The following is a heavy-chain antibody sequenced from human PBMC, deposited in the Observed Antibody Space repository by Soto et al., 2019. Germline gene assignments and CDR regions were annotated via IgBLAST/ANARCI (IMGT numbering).Heavy chain of an antibody. CDR2: INHSGSA. CDR3: ASGLISGSHYSGGWYDFHS. Sequence: SETLSLTCDVYGGSFSGYIWTWIRQTPGKGLQWIGQINHSGSANYNPSLKSRVTISVHTSKSQFSLELSSVTAADTAVYYCASGLISGSHYSGGWYDFHSWGKVTQVT. CDR1: GGSFSGYI. D-gene: IGHD1-26*01. V-gene: IGHV4-34*01. J-gene: IGHJ4*02.